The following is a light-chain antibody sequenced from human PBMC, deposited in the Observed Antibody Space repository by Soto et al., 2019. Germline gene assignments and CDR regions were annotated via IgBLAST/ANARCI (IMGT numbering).Light chain of an antibody. CDR2: KAS. Sequence: DIQMTQSPSTLSASVGDRVTITCRASQSISSWLAWYQQKPGKAPKLLIYKASSLESGVPSRFSGSGYGTEFTLTISSLQPDDFATYYCQQYNSYPWTFGQGTKVDI. CDR1: QSISSW. V-gene: IGKV1-5*03. CDR3: QQYNSYPWT. J-gene: IGKJ1*01.